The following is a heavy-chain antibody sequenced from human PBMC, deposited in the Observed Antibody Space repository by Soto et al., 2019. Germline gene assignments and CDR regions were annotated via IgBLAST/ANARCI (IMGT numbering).Heavy chain of an antibody. V-gene: IGHV4-31*03. CDR3: ARAGGPALYSSSSPGFDY. CDR1: GGYLSSGGYY. J-gene: IGHJ4*02. CDR2: IYYSGSA. Sequence: PSETLSLTCTVSGGYLSSGGYYWSWIRQHPGKVLEWIGYIYYSGSAYYNPSLKSRVTISVDTSKNQFSLKLSSVTAADTAVYYCARAGGPALYSSSSPGFDYWGQGTLVTVAS. D-gene: IGHD6-6*01.